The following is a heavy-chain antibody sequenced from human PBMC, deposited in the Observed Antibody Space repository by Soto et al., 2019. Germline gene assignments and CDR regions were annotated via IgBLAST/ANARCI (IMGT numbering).Heavy chain of an antibody. Sequence: QVQLVQSGAEVKKPGASVKVSCKPSGYTITRYAISWVRQAPGQGLEWMGWINAYNGNTHYAQKLQGRVTMTTDTSTSTAYMELRSLRSDGTAVYYCARDVAYGLIDYWGQGTLVTVSS. V-gene: IGHV1-18*01. D-gene: IGHD4-17*01. CDR1: GYTITRYA. J-gene: IGHJ4*02. CDR2: INAYNGNT. CDR3: ARDVAYGLIDY.